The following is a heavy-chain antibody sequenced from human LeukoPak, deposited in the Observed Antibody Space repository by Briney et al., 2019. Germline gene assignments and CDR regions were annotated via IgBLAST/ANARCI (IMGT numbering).Heavy chain of an antibody. D-gene: IGHD6-6*01. V-gene: IGHV3-7*03. CDR2: INSVGSEG. J-gene: IGHJ3*01. Sequence: GGSLRLSCAVSGFTFSGFWMSWSRQAPGKGLEWVASINSVGSEGYYADVVKGRFTISRDNAKNSLYLQINSLRAEDTAVYYCARSSYSSSSSVWGQGTMVTVSS. CDR3: ARSSYSSSSSV. CDR1: GFTFSGFW.